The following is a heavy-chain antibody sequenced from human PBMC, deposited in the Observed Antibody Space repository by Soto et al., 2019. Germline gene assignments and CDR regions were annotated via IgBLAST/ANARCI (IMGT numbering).Heavy chain of an antibody. CDR1: GFTFNTYA. D-gene: IGHD6-19*01. J-gene: IGHJ4*02. V-gene: IGHV3-30*18. Sequence: QVQLVESGGGVVQPGRSLRLSCTASGFTFNTYAMHWVRQAPGRGLEWVAIISSDGFNKYYADSVKGRFTISSDNSKNTLYVQMNSLRAEDTAVYYCAKDPITTGWSANYFDYWGQGTLVTVSS. CDR2: ISSDGFNK. CDR3: AKDPITTGWSANYFDY.